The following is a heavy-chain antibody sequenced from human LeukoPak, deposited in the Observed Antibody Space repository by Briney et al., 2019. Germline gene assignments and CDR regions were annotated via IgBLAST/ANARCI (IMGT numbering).Heavy chain of an antibody. J-gene: IGHJ3*02. CDR2: ISDNGGST. V-gene: IGHV3-23*01. CDR3: ARDVPGIAAVGAFDI. Sequence: GGSLRLSCAASGFTFSSYAMSWVRQAPGKGLEWVSAISDNGGSTYYADSVKGRFTISRDNSKNTLYLQMNSLRAEDTAVYYCARDVPGIAAVGAFDIWGQGTMVTVSS. D-gene: IGHD6-13*01. CDR1: GFTFSSYA.